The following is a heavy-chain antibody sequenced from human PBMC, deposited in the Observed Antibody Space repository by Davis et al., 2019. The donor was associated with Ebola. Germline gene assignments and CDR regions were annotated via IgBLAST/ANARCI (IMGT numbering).Heavy chain of an antibody. V-gene: IGHV3-66*04. J-gene: IGHJ4*02. Sequence: GESLKISCAASGFSVSSNYMSWVRQAPGKGLEWVSLIYRGGNTYYADSVEGRFTISRDNSNNTLSLEMNRLRGEDTAVYYCARQSAVRATPLDYWGQGTLVTVSS. CDR1: GFSVSSNY. D-gene: IGHD1-26*01. CDR3: ARQSAVRATPLDY. CDR2: IYRGGNT.